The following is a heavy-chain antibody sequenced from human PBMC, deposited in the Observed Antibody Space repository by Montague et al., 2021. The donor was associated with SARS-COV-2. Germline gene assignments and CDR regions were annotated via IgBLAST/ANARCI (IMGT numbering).Heavy chain of an antibody. V-gene: IGHV4-4*07. CDR3: ARAIWHLDV. Sequence: SETLSITCSVSGDSISRYYWSWIRQSDGKGLEWIGRIYTGGYVNYNPALQSRVSMSVNTSKSQVSLNVTSVTAADTAVYYCARAIWHLDVWGRGILVTVSS. CDR1: GDSISRYY. J-gene: IGHJ2*01. CDR2: IYTGGYV.